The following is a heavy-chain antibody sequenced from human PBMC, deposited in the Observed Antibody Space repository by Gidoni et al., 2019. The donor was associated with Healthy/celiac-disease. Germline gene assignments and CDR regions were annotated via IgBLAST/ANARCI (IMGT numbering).Heavy chain of an antibody. V-gene: IGHV5-10-1*01. CDR3: ARHGMVTEYDYVWGSDY. Sequence: EVQLVQSGAEVKKPGESLRISCKGSGYSFTSYWIRWVRQMPGKGLEWMGRIDPSDSYTNYSPSFQGHVTISADKSISTAYLQWSSLKASDTAMYYCARHGMVTEYDYVWGSDYWGQGTLVTVSS. D-gene: IGHD3-16*01. J-gene: IGHJ4*02. CDR1: GYSFTSYW. CDR2: IDPSDSYT.